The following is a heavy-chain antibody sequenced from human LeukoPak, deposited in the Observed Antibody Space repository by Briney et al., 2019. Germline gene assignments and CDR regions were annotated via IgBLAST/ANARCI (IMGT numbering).Heavy chain of an antibody. CDR2: ISYDGSNK. J-gene: IGHJ4*02. CDR3: ARVNSGSYYDFDY. Sequence: GRSLRLSCAASGFTFSSYAMHWVRQAPGKGLEWVAVISYDGSNKYYADSVKGRFTISRDNSKNTLYLQMNSLRAEGTAVYYCARVNSGSYYDFDYWGQGTLVTVSS. D-gene: IGHD1-26*01. V-gene: IGHV3-30-3*01. CDR1: GFTFSSYA.